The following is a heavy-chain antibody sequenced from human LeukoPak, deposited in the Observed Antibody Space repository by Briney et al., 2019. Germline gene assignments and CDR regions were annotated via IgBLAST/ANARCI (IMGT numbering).Heavy chain of an antibody. V-gene: IGHV3-23*01. D-gene: IGHD3-10*01. J-gene: IGHJ4*02. Sequence: PGGSLRLSCGASGFTFSGYEMNWVRQAPGKGLEWVSGISVSGGNTYSADSVRGRFTISRDNSKNTLYLQMNSLRAEETAVYYCAKVGSGRGDFDYWGQGTLVTVSS. CDR3: AKVGSGRGDFDY. CDR1: GFTFSGYE. CDR2: ISVSGGNT.